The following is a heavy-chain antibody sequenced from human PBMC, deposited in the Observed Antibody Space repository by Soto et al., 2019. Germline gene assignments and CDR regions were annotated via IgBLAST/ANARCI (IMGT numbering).Heavy chain of an antibody. Sequence: ASVKVSCKASGFTFTSSAVQWVRQARGQRLEWIGWLVVGSGNTIYAQKFQQRVTITRDMSTSTAYMELSSLRSEDTAVYYCASLITKTHYYYYGMDVWGQGTTVTVS. CDR3: ASLITKTHYYYYGMDV. D-gene: IGHD3-22*01. J-gene: IGHJ6*02. CDR1: GFTFTSSA. V-gene: IGHV1-58*01. CDR2: LVVGSGNT.